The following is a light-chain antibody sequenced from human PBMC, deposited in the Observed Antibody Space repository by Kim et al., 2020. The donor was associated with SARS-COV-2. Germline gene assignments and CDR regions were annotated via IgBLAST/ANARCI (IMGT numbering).Light chain of an antibody. Sequence: VALAKTVRITCQGDSRRSYYATWYQQKPGQAPILVIYGKNNRPSGIPDRFSGSSSGNTASLTITGTQAGDEADYYCNSRDSNDNVVFGGGTKLTVL. CDR1: SRRSYY. V-gene: IGLV3-19*01. J-gene: IGLJ2*01. CDR2: GKN. CDR3: NSRDSNDNVV.